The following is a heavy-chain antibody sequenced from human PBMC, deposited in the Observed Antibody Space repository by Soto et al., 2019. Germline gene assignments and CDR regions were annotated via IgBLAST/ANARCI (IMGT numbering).Heavy chain of an antibody. Sequence: PGGSLRLSCAASGFTFSSYGMHWVRQAPGKGLEWVAVIWYDGSNKYYADSVKGRFTISRDNSKNTLYLQMNSLIAEDTAVYYCGRGRILYVAPPPDVWGQGTTVTVSS. D-gene: IGHD2-8*01. V-gene: IGHV3-33*01. CDR2: IWYDGSNK. CDR1: GFTFSSYG. J-gene: IGHJ6*02. CDR3: GRGRILYVAPPPDV.